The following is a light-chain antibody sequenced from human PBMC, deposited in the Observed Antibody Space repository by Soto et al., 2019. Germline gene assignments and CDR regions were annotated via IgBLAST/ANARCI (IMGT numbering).Light chain of an antibody. V-gene: IGLV1-40*01. J-gene: IGLJ1*01. CDR2: DDS. CDR1: SSNIGAGFD. CDR3: QSYDSSLSGYV. Sequence: QSVLTQPHSVSGAPGKRVTISCTGSSSNIGAGFDVHWYQQLPGTAPKLLIYDDSNRPSGVPDRFSGSKSGTSASLAITGIQAEDEADYYCQSYDSSLSGYVFGTGTKLTVL.